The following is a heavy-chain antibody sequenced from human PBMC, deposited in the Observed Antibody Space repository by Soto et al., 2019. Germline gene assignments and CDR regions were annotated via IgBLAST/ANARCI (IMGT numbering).Heavy chain of an antibody. J-gene: IGHJ3*02. Sequence: LRLSCAASGFTFSNYGMHCVRQAPGKGLEWLAVISFDGSHEYYADSVKGRFTISRDNSKNTLYLQMNSLRAEDTALYYCAKDFSPEGRSPDGFDIWGQGTMVTVSS. CDR3: AKDFSPEGRSPDGFDI. CDR2: ISFDGSHE. V-gene: IGHV3-30*18. CDR1: GFTFSNYG.